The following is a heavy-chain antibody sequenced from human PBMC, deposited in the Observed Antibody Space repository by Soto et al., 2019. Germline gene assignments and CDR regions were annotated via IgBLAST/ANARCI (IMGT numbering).Heavy chain of an antibody. Sequence: QVQLVESGGGVVQPERSLRLSCEASGFTFSSYVIHWVRQAPGRGLECVAAISPDGNNKYYGDSVKGRFTISRDNSQNTLYLQMNSLRPDDTAVYYCAREGGSSGYAGYFDYWGQGTLVTVSS. V-gene: IGHV3-30-3*01. CDR2: ISPDGNNK. J-gene: IGHJ4*02. CDR3: AREGGSSGYAGYFDY. D-gene: IGHD5-12*01. CDR1: GFTFSSYV.